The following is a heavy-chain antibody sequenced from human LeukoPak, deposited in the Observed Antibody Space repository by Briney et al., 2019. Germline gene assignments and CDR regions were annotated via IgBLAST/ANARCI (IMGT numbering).Heavy chain of an antibody. CDR2: ISYDGSNK. J-gene: IGHJ3*02. CDR3: AKWDHQGDAFDI. CDR1: GFTFSSYG. D-gene: IGHD1-26*01. V-gene: IGHV3-30*18. Sequence: PGGSLRLSCAASGFTFSSYGMHWVRQAPGKGLEWVAVISYDGSNKYYADSVKGRFTISRDNSKNTLYLQMNSLRAEDTAVYYCAKWDHQGDAFDIWGQGTMVTVSS.